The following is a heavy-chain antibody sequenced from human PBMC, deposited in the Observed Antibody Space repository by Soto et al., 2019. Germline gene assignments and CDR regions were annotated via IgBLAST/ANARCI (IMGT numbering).Heavy chain of an antibody. V-gene: IGHV4-34*01. J-gene: IGHJ6*03. CDR3: ARGVPAGSLRRYYMDV. CDR1: GGSFSGYY. CDR2: INHSGST. Sequence: QVKLQQWGAGLLKPSETLSLTCAVYGGSFSGYYWSWIRQPPGKGLEWIGEINHSGSTNYNPSLKSRVTISVDTSKNQFSLKLSSVTAADTAVYYWARGVPAGSLRRYYMDVWGKGTTVTVSS.